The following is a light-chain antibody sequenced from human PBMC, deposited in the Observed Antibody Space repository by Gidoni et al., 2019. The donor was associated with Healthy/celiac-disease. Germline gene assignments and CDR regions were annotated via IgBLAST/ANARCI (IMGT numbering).Light chain of an antibody. J-gene: IGKJ4*01. V-gene: IGKV1-39*01. Sequence: DIQMTQSPSSLSASVGDRVTITCRASQSISSYLHWYQQKPGKAPKLLIYAASSLQSGVPSRFSGSGSGTEFTLTISSLQPEDFATYYCQQSYSFPVTFGGGTKVEIK. CDR1: QSISSY. CDR3: QQSYSFPVT. CDR2: AAS.